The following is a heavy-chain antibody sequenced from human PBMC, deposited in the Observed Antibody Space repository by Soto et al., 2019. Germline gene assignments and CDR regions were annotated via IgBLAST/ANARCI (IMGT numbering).Heavy chain of an antibody. J-gene: IGHJ4*02. D-gene: IGHD2-2*01. CDR1: GFTFSSYT. Sequence: AGGSLRLSCAASGFTFSSYTMSWVRQAPGKGLEWVSTINGGGGSTYYADSVKGRFTISRDSSQNTLYVQMNNLRAEDTAVYYCAKVASRGYFDYWGQGTLVTVSS. CDR2: INGGGGST. CDR3: AKVASRGYFDY. V-gene: IGHV3-23*01.